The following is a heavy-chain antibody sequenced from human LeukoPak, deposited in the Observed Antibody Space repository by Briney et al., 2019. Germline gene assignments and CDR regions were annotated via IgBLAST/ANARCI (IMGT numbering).Heavy chain of an antibody. D-gene: IGHD2-15*01. V-gene: IGHV5-51*01. Sequence: GESLKISCKGSGYSFTSYWIGWVRQMPGKGLEWMGIIYPGDSDTRYSPSFQGQVTTSADKSISTAYLQWSSLKASDTAMYYCARAPARCSGGSCYSDYWGQGTLVTVSS. CDR3: ARAPARCSGGSCYSDY. CDR1: GYSFTSYW. J-gene: IGHJ4*02. CDR2: IYPGDSDT.